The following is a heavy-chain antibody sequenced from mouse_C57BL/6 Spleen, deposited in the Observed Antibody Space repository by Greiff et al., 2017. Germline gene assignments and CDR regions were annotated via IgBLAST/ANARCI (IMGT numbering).Heavy chain of an antibody. CDR1: GYAFTNYL. CDR3: ARGTYDGYYPRYAMDY. D-gene: IGHD2-3*01. CDR2: INPGSGGT. J-gene: IGHJ4*01. V-gene: IGHV1-54*01. Sequence: QVQLQQSGAELVRPGTSVKVSCKASGYAFTNYLIEWVKQRPGQGLEWIGVINPGSGGTNYNEKFKGKATLTADKSSSTAYMQLSSLTSEDSAVYFCARGTYDGYYPRYAMDYWGQGTSVTVSS.